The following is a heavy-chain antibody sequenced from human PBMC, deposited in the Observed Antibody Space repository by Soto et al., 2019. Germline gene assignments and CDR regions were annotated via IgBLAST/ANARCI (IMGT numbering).Heavy chain of an antibody. CDR1: DASISSSSYY. D-gene: IGHD6-13*01. CDR2: IYYSGST. J-gene: IGHJ4*02. CDR3: AIYSSSWYFGGRDYFDY. V-gene: IGHV4-39*01. Sequence: PSETLSLTCTVPDASISSSSYYWCWIRYPPGKGLEWIGSIYYSGSTYYNPSLKSRVTISVDTSKNQFSLKLSSVTAADTAVYYCAIYSSSWYFGGRDYFDYWGQGTLVTVSS.